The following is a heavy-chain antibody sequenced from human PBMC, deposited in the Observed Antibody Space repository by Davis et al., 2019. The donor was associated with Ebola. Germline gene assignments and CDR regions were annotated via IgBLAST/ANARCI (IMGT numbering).Heavy chain of an antibody. CDR2: ISWDSGSI. Sequence: PGGSLRLSCAASGFIFDDYAMHWVRQAPGKGLEWVSGISWDSGSIGYADSVKGRFTISRDNAKNSLYVQINSLRAEDTALYYCVKGRAARLYYGMDVWGQGTTVTVSS. J-gene: IGHJ6*02. V-gene: IGHV3-9*01. CDR3: VKGRAARLYYGMDV. D-gene: IGHD6-13*01. CDR1: GFIFDDYA.